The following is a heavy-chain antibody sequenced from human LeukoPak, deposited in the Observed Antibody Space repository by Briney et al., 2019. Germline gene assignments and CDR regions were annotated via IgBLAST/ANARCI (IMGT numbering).Heavy chain of an antibody. Sequence: PGGSLRLSCAASGFTFSRHGMNWVRQAPGKGLEWVANIKQDGSETYYVDSVKGRFTISRDNAKNSLYLQMNSLRDEDTAVYYCARGGSGYSYGKIDSWGQGILVTVSS. V-gene: IGHV3-7*01. CDR2: IKQDGSET. D-gene: IGHD5-18*01. CDR3: ARGGSGYSYGKIDS. J-gene: IGHJ4*02. CDR1: GFTFSRHG.